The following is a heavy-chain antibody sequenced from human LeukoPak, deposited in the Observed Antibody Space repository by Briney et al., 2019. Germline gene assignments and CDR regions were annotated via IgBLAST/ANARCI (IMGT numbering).Heavy chain of an antibody. Sequence: PSETLSLTCNVSGGSVRGYYWSWIRQPPGKGLEWIGYIYSSGSTNYNPSLKSRVTMSVDTSKNQFSLKLSSVTAADTAVYYCARTLHYGPGCIDYWGQGTLVTVSS. CDR3: ARTLHYGPGCIDY. V-gene: IGHV4-59*02. CDR1: GGSVRGYY. CDR2: IYSSGST. J-gene: IGHJ4*02. D-gene: IGHD3-10*01.